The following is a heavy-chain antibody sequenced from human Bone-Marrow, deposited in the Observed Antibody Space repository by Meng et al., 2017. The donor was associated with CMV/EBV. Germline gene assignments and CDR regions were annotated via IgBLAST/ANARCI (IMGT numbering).Heavy chain of an antibody. D-gene: IGHD2-21*01. V-gene: IGHV4-31*03. CDR2: IYYSGST. J-gene: IGHJ4*02. CDR1: GGSISSGGYY. Sequence: SETLSLTCTVSGGSISSGGYYWSWIRQHPGKGLEWIGYIYYSGSTYYNPSLKSRVTIPVDTSKSQFSLKLSSVTAADTAVYYCARDVCGGDCPFYYWGQGTLVTVSS. CDR3: ARDVCGGDCPFYY.